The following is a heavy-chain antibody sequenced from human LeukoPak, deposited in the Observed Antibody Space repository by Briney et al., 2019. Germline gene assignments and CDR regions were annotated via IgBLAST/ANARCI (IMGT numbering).Heavy chain of an antibody. CDR3: ARAQHVDTAMVNYYYYYGMDV. CDR1: GGSISSYY. D-gene: IGHD5-18*01. V-gene: IGHV4-59*01. Sequence: PSETLSLTCTVSGGSISSYYWSWIRQPPGKGLEWIGYIYYSGSINYNPSLKSRVTISVDTSKNQFSLKLSSVTAADTAVYYCARAQHVDTAMVNYYYYYGMDVWGKGTTVTVSS. J-gene: IGHJ6*04. CDR2: IYYSGSI.